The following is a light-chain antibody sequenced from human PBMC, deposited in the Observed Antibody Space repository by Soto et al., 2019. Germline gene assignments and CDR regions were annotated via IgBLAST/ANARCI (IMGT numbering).Light chain of an antibody. CDR1: QSVSSNY. V-gene: IGKV3-20*01. J-gene: IGKJ2*01. CDR3: QQYGSSPLMYT. Sequence: EIVLTQSPGTLSLSPGERATLSCRASQSVSSNYLAWYQQKPGQAPRLLIYGASSRATGIPDRFSGSGSGTDFPLTISRLEPEDFAVYYCQQYGSSPLMYTFGQGTELEIK. CDR2: GAS.